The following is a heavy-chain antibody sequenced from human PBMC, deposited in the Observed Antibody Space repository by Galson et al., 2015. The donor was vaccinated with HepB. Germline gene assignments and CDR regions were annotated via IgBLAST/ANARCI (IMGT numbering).Heavy chain of an antibody. V-gene: IGHV1-18*04. D-gene: IGHD1-1*01. CDR1: GYTFTSYG. CDR2: ISAYNGNT. Sequence: SVKVSCKASGYTFTSYGISWVRQAPGQGLEWMGWISAYNGNTNYAQKLQGRVTMTTDTSTSTAYMELRSLRSDDTAVYYCARDAHVPFTKGAFDIWGQGTMVTVSS. CDR3: ARDAHVPFTKGAFDI. J-gene: IGHJ3*02.